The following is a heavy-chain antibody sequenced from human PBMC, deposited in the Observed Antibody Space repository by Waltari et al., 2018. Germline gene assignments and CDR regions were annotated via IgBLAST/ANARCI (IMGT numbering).Heavy chain of an antibody. CDR1: GFTFSGYG. CDR2: IWYDGSNK. D-gene: IGHD1-26*01. CDR3: ARASDLYYYMDV. Sequence: QVQLVDSGGGVVQPGRSLRLSCAASGFTFSGYGMLRVRQAPGKGLEWVAVIWYDGSNKYYADSVKGRFTISRDNSKNTLYLQMNSLRAEDTAVYYCARASDLYYYMDVWGKGTTVTVSS. V-gene: IGHV3-33*01. J-gene: IGHJ6*03.